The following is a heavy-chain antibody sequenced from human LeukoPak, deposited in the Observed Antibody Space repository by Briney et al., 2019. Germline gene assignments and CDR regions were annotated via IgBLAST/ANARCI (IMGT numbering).Heavy chain of an antibody. CDR3: ARVSPNTVTTLQYSDY. Sequence: GGSLRLSCAASGFTFSRYWMTWVRQAPGKGLEWVANIKEDESEKYYVDSVKGRFTISRDNAKNSLYLQMNSLRAEDTAVYYCARVSPNTVTTLQYSDYWGQGTLVTVSS. CDR2: IKEDESEK. J-gene: IGHJ4*02. V-gene: IGHV3-7*01. D-gene: IGHD4-17*01. CDR1: GFTFSRYW.